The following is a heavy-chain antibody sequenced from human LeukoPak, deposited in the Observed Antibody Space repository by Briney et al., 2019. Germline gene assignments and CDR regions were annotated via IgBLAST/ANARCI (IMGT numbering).Heavy chain of an antibody. J-gene: IGHJ4*02. CDR1: GFSLNASAMW. Sequence: SGPSLVNPTQTLTLTCTFSGFSLNASAMWVSWIRQSSGKALECLARIDWDDDTYYSTSLNTRLTISKNTSKNQVVLTMTNMDPVDTATYFCARMNRGNYFDYWGQGTLVTVSS. D-gene: IGHD7-27*01. CDR3: ARMNRGNYFDY. CDR2: IDWDDDT. V-gene: IGHV2-70*11.